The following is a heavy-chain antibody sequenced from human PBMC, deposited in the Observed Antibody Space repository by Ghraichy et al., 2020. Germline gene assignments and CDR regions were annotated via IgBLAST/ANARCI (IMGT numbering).Heavy chain of an antibody. Sequence: ESLNISCTVSGGSISSSSYYWGWIRQPPGKGLEWIGSIYYSGSTYYNPSLKSRVTISVDTSKNQFSLKLSSVTAADTAVYYCATLTNGDYGDSWFDPWGQGTLVTVSS. CDR3: ATLTNGDYGDSWFDP. D-gene: IGHD4-17*01. CDR1: GGSISSSSYY. V-gene: IGHV4-39*01. J-gene: IGHJ5*02. CDR2: IYYSGST.